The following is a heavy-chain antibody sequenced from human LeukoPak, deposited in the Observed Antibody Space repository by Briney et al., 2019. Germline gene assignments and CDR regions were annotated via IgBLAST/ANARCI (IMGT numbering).Heavy chain of an antibody. J-gene: IGHJ4*02. CDR3: ARERSGSGSYSSFDY. CDR1: GGSVSSGSYY. Sequence: SETLSLTCTVSGGSVSSGSYYWSWIRQPPGKGLEWLGYIYYSGSTNYNPPLKSRVTISVDTSKNQFSLKLSSVTAADTAVYYCARERSGSGSYSSFDYWGQGTLVTVSS. CDR2: IYYSGST. D-gene: IGHD3-10*01. V-gene: IGHV4-61*01.